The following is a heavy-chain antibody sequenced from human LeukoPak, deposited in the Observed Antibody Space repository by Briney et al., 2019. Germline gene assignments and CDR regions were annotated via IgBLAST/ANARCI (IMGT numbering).Heavy chain of an antibody. CDR3: ARETRGYSYGLRRYFDY. Sequence: SETLSLTCTVSGGSIGSYYWSWIRQPPGKGLEWIGYIYYSGSTNYNPSLKSRVTISVDTSKNQFSLKLSSVTAADTAVYYCARETRGYSYGLRRYFDYWGQGTLVTVSS. J-gene: IGHJ4*02. D-gene: IGHD5-18*01. CDR1: GGSIGSYY. CDR2: IYYSGST. V-gene: IGHV4-59*01.